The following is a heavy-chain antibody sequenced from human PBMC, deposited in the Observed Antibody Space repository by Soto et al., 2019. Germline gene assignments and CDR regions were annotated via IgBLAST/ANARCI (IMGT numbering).Heavy chain of an antibody. D-gene: IGHD3-10*01. CDR3: ARLARGPGSYYTFDS. CDR1: GGSISSYC. CDR2: IYYSGLT. Sequence: PSETLSLTCTVSGGSISSYCWSWIRQPPGKGLEWIGYIYYSGLTNYNPSLKSRVTISVDTSRNQFSLKLSSVTAADTAVYYCARLARGPGSYYTFDSWGRGSMVTVYS. J-gene: IGHJ4*02. V-gene: IGHV4-59*01.